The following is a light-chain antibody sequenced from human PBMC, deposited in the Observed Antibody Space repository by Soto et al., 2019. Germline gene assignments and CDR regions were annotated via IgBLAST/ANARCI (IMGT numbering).Light chain of an antibody. CDR2: GSS. J-gene: IGKJ1*01. Sequence: DIQMTQSPSSLSASVGDRVTITCRASQTITTYLNWYQQKPAKAPKLMIYGSSSLQSGFPSRFTGSGSGTDFILTISSLLPEDSATYHCQQSHSTPWTFGQGTKVEIK. CDR3: QQSHSTPWT. V-gene: IGKV1-39*01. CDR1: QTITTY.